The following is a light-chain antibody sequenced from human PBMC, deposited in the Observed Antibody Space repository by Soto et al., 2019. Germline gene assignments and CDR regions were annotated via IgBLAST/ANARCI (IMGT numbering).Light chain of an antibody. Sequence: DIQMTQSPSSLSASVGARVTITCRANQGISNFLAWYQQKPGQVPKLLMYAASTLHSGAPSRFSGSRSGTDFTLTISSLQPEDVATYYCQKYNSAPQTFGQGTKVEIK. CDR1: QGISNF. CDR2: AAS. CDR3: QKYNSAPQT. J-gene: IGKJ1*01. V-gene: IGKV1-27*01.